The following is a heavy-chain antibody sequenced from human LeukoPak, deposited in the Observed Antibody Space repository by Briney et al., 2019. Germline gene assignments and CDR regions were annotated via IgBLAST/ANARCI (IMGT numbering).Heavy chain of an antibody. CDR3: AKALYTYYYYGMDV. Sequence: PGGSLRLSWAASGFTFSTCAMSWVRRAPGKGLEWLSAISGSGSSTYYADSVKGRFTISRDNSKNTLYLQMNSLRAEDTAVYYCAKALYTYYYYGMDVWGQGTTVTVSS. V-gene: IGHV3-23*01. D-gene: IGHD1-14*01. CDR1: GFTFSTCA. CDR2: ISGSGSST. J-gene: IGHJ6*02.